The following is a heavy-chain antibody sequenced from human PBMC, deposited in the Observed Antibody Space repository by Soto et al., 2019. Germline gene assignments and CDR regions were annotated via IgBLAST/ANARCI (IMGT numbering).Heavy chain of an antibody. Sequence: PGGSLRLSCAASGFTFNNAWMSWVRQAAGKGLEWVSAISGSGGSTYYADSVKGRFTISRDNSKNTLYLQMNSLRAEDTAVYYCAKDRVAGPSLVDYWGQGTLVTVSS. J-gene: IGHJ4*02. D-gene: IGHD6-19*01. CDR1: GFTFNNAW. V-gene: IGHV3-23*01. CDR2: ISGSGGST. CDR3: AKDRVAGPSLVDY.